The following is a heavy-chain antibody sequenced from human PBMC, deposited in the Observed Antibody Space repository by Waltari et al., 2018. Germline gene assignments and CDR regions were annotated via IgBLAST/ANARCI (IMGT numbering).Heavy chain of an antibody. CDR2: INHSGST. J-gene: IGHJ6*04. V-gene: IGHV4-34*01. CDR3: ARVGRKDV. Sequence: QVQLQQWGAGLLKPSGTLSLTCAVYGGSFSGYYWSWIRQPPGKGLEWIGEINHSGSTNYHPSLKSRVTISVDTSKNQVSLKLSSVTAADTAVYYCARVGRKDVWGKGTTVTVSS. CDR1: GGSFSGYY.